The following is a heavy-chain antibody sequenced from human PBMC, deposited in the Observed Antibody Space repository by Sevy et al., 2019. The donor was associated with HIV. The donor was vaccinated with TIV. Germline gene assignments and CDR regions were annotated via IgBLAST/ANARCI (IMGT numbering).Heavy chain of an antibody. CDR2: ISWDGGST. J-gene: IGHJ6*02. D-gene: IGHD2-2*02. Sequence: GGSLRLSCAASGFTFDDYAMHWVRQAPGKGLEWVSLISWDGGSTYYADSVKGRFTISRDNSKNSLYLQMNSLRAEDTALYYCAKVHCSSTSCYTWRTNGMDVWGQGTTVTVSS. CDR1: GFTFDDYA. CDR3: AKVHCSSTSCYTWRTNGMDV. V-gene: IGHV3-43D*04.